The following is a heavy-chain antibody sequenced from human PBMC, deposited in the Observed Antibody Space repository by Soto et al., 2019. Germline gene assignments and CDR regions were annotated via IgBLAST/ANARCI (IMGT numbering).Heavy chain of an antibody. Sequence: ASVKVSCKTPGYSFTMHGLHWVRQAPGQRLEWMGWINPGNGDTKYSQKFQGRVTITRDTSGATAYMELSSLRSEDTAVYYCARGGLRPYWGQGTLVTVSS. CDR2: INPGNGDT. J-gene: IGHJ4*02. CDR3: ARGGLRPY. CDR1: GYSFTMHG. V-gene: IGHV1-3*01. D-gene: IGHD4-17*01.